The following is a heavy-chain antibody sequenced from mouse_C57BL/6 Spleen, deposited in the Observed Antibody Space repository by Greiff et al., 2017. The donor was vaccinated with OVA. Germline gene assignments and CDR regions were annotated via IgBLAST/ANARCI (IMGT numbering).Heavy chain of an antibody. J-gene: IGHJ3*01. CDR3: ARDDITTVVGGFAY. CDR1: GFTFSDFY. Sequence: EVQRVESGGGLVQSGRSLRLSCATSGFTFSDFYMEWVRQAPGKGLEWIAASRNKANDYTTEYSASVKGRFIVSRDTSQSILYLQMNALRAEDTAIYYCARDDITTVVGGFAYWGQGTLVTVSA. CDR2: SRNKANDYTT. D-gene: IGHD1-1*01. V-gene: IGHV7-1*01.